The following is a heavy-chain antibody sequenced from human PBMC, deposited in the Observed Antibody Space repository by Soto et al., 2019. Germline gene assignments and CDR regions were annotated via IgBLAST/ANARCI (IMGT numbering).Heavy chain of an antibody. CDR2: ISSSCTYT. V-gene: IGHV3-21*01. CDR1: GFNFRSDT. J-gene: IGHJ4*02. CDR3: AREYRATVTTPYFDY. Sequence: GGSLRLSCAASGFNFRSDTMNWVRQAPGKGLEWVSSISSSCTYTYYADSVKGRFTISRDNAKNSLYLQMNNLRAEDTAVYYCAREYRATVTTPYFDYWGQGTLGTVSS. D-gene: IGHD4-17*01.